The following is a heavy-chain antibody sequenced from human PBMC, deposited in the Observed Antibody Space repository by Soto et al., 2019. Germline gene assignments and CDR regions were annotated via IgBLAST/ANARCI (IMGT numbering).Heavy chain of an antibody. D-gene: IGHD5-18*01. CDR2: IYYSGST. J-gene: IGHJ6*02. Sequence: SETLSLTCTVSGGSIRSGGYYWSWVRQSPRRGLEWIGNIYYSGSTYYNPSLKSRLTISVDTSKNQFSLNLSSVTAADTAVYYCARDRLMATAGTARHYFGLDVWGQGATVTVSS. V-gene: IGHV4-31*03. CDR3: ARDRLMATAGTARHYFGLDV. CDR1: GGSIRSGGYY.